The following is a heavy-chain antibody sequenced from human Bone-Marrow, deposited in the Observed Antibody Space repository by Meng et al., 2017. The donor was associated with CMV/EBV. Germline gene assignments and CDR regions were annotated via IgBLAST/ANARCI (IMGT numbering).Heavy chain of an antibody. CDR2: FDPEDGET. CDR1: GYTLTELS. Sequence: ASVKVSCKVSGYTLTELSMHWVRQAPGKGLEWMGGFDPEDGETIYAQKFQGRVTMTEDTSTDTAYMELSSLRSEDTAVYYCASFVGATVFAFDIWGQATMVTVSS. CDR3: ASFVGATVFAFDI. J-gene: IGHJ3*02. D-gene: IGHD1-26*01. V-gene: IGHV1-24*01.